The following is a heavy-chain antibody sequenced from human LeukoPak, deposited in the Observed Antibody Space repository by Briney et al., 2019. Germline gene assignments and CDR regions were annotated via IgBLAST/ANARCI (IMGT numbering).Heavy chain of an antibody. CDR1: GGSISSSSYY. J-gene: IGHJ5*02. Sequence: SETLSLTCTVPGGSISSSSYYWGWIRQPPGKGLEWIVSIYYSGSTYYNPSLKSRVTISVDTSKNQFSLQLSSVTAADTAVYYCARVVVALNWFDPWGQGTLVTVSS. CDR3: ARVVVALNWFDP. CDR2: IYYSGST. V-gene: IGHV4-39*07. D-gene: IGHD2-15*01.